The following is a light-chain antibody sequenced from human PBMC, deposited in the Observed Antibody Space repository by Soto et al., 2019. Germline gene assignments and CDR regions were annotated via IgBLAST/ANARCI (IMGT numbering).Light chain of an antibody. CDR1: SSNIGAGYA. CDR2: DNS. Sequence: QSVLTQPPSVSGAPGQRVTISCTGSSSNIGAGYAVHWYQQLPGTAPKLLIYDNSNRPSGVPDRFSGSRSGTSASLAITGLQAEDEADYYRQSYDSSLSASGVFGGGTKLTVL. CDR3: QSYDSSLSASGV. J-gene: IGLJ2*01. V-gene: IGLV1-40*01.